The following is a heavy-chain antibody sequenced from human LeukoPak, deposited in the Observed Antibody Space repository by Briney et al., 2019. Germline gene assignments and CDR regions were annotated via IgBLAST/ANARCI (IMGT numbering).Heavy chain of an antibody. D-gene: IGHD2-21*02. Sequence: SGPALVKPTQTLTLTCTFSGFSLSASGMRVSWIRQPPGKALEWLARIDWDDDKFYSTSLKTRLTISKDTSKNQVVLTMTNMDPVDTATYYCARTPYCGGDCYVDYWGQGTLVTVSS. CDR3: ARTPYCGGDCYVDY. V-gene: IGHV2-70*04. CDR1: GFSLSASGMR. J-gene: IGHJ4*02. CDR2: IDWDDDK.